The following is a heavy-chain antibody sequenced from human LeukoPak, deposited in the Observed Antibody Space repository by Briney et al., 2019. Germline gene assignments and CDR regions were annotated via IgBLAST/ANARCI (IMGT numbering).Heavy chain of an antibody. CDR3: AKDVTRSSPYFDY. V-gene: IGHV3-23*01. J-gene: IGHJ4*02. CDR1: GFTFSSYS. Sequence: GGSLRLSCAASGFTFSSYSMSWVRQAPGKGLEWVAAISGSGGSTYYADSVKGRFTISRDNSKNTLYLQMNSLRAEDTAVYCCAKDVTRSSPYFDYWGQGTLVTVSS. D-gene: IGHD6-19*01. CDR2: ISGSGGST.